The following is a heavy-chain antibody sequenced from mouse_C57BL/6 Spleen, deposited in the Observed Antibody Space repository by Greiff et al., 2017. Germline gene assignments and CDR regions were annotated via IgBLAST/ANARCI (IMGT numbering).Heavy chain of an antibody. CDR3: ARQEEELGRVWYFDV. CDR1: GYTFTEYT. Sequence: QVHVKQSGAELVKPGASVKLSCKASGYTFTEYTIHWVKQRSGQGLEWIGWFYPGSGSIKYNEKFKDKATLTADKSSSTVYMELSRLTSEDSAVYFCARQEEELGRVWYFDVWGTGTTVTVSS. V-gene: IGHV1-62-2*01. CDR2: FYPGSGSI. D-gene: IGHD4-1*01. J-gene: IGHJ1*03.